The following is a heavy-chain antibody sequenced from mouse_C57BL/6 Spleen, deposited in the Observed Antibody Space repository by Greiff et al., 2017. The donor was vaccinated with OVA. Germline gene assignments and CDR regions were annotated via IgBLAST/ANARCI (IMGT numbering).Heavy chain of an antibody. V-gene: IGHV5-16*01. D-gene: IGHD6-2*01. Sequence: EVMLVESEGGLVQPGSSMKLSCTASGFTFSDYYMAWVRQVPEKGLEWVANINYDGSSTYYLDSLKSRFIISRDNAKNILYLQMSSLKSEDTATYYCARGSLGLDYWGQGTTLTVSS. CDR1: GFTFSDYY. CDR3: ARGSLGLDY. CDR2: INYDGSST. J-gene: IGHJ2*01.